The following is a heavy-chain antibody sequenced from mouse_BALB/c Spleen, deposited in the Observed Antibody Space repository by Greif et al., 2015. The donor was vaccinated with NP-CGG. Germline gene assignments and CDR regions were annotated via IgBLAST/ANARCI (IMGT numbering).Heavy chain of an antibody. CDR2: IRNKANGYTT. D-gene: IGHD1-1*01. J-gene: IGHJ1*01. Sequence: EVKLMESGGGLVQPGGSLRLSCATSGFTSTDYYMSWVRQPPGKALEWLGFIRNKANGYTTEYSASVKGRFTISRDNPQSILYLQMNTLRAEDSATYYCARDFYYDGSSYWYFDVWGAGTTVTVSS. CDR1: GFTSTDYY. CDR3: ARDFYYDGSSYWYFDV. V-gene: IGHV7-3*02.